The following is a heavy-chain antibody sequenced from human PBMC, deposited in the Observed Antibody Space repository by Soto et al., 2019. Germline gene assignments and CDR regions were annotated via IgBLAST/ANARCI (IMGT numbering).Heavy chain of an antibody. J-gene: IGHJ4*02. Sequence: GXSVEVSRMGPVGRSGSHAISGVRPSPGQGLGWMGGIIPIFGTANYAQKFQGRVTITAHESTSTAYMELSSLRSENTAVYYCTRGVTTTTGDYFDYWDQGNLVTVSS. CDR2: IIPIFGTA. CDR3: TRGVTTTTGDYFDY. CDR1: VGRSGSHA. D-gene: IGHD4-17*01. V-gene: IGHV1-69*13.